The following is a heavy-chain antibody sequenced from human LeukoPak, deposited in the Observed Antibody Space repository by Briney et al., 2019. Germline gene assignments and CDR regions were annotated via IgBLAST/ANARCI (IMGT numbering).Heavy chain of an antibody. CDR3: ASYVGAHDAFDI. J-gene: IGHJ3*02. D-gene: IGHD1-26*01. Sequence: ASVKVSCKASGYTFTSYYMHWVRQAPGQALEWMGWITPFNGNTNYAQKFQDRVTITRDRSMSTAYMELSSLRSEDTAMYYCASYVGAHDAFDIWGQGTMVTVSS. CDR1: GYTFTSYY. V-gene: IGHV1-45*02. CDR2: ITPFNGNT.